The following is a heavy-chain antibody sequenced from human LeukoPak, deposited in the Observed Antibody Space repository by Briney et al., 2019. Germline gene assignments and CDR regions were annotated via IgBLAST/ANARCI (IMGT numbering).Heavy chain of an antibody. CDR3: ARLPNYYDSSGLNDY. CDR2: ISSTSTYK. Sequence: PGGSLRLSCAASRFTFSRCSMNWVRQAPGKGLEWVSYISSTSTYKYYADSAKGRFTISRDNAKNSLYLQMNSLRAEDTAVYYCARLPNYYDSSGLNDYWGQGTLVTVSS. J-gene: IGHJ4*02. D-gene: IGHD3-22*01. CDR1: RFTFSRCS. V-gene: IGHV3-21*01.